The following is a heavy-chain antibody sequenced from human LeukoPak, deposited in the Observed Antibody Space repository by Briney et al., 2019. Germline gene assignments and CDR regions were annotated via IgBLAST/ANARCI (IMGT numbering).Heavy chain of an antibody. D-gene: IGHD2-2*01. CDR1: GGSFSGYY. CDR3: ASRRTLPRYCSSTSCYPPYDY. CDR2: INHSGST. Sequence: SETLSLTCAVYGGSFSGYYWSWIRQPPGKGLEWIGEINHSGSTNYNPSLKSRVTISVDTSKNQFSLKLSSVTAADTAVYYCASRRTLPRYCSSTSCYPPYDYWGQGTLVTVSS. J-gene: IGHJ4*02. V-gene: IGHV4-34*01.